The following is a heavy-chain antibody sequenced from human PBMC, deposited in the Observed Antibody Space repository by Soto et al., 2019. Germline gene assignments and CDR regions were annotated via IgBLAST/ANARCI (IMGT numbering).Heavy chain of an antibody. V-gene: IGHV4-30-2*01. CDR3: ARDALTGYYYEK. Sequence: QLQLQESGSGLVKPSQTLSLTCAVSGGSISSGGYSWNWIRQPPGKGLEWIGYIYHSGSTSYNPSLKSRVSISVDKSKNQFSLKLSSVTAADTAVYYCARDALTGYYYEKRGRGTLVTVSS. J-gene: IGHJ4*02. D-gene: IGHD3-22*01. CDR1: GGSISSGGYS. CDR2: IYHSGST.